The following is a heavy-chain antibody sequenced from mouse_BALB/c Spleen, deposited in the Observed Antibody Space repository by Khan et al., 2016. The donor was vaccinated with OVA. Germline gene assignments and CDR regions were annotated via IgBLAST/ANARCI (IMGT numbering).Heavy chain of an antibody. CDR2: INYSGTT. CDR3: ARPYYGNWCPY. V-gene: IGHV3-2*02. D-gene: IGHD2-10*01. CDR1: GYSITSDYA. J-gene: IGHJ3*01. Sequence: EVQLQESGPGLVKPSQSLSLTCTVTGYSITSDYAWNWIRQFPGNNLEWMGYINYSGTTSYNPSLKGRISITRDTSKNQFFLQLNSVTTEDTATYYCARPYYGNWCPYWGQGTLVTVSA.